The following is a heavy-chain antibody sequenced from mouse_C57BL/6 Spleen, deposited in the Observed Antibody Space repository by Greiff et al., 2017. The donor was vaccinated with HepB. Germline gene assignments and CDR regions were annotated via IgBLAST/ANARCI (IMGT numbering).Heavy chain of an antibody. V-gene: IGHV14-4*01. D-gene: IGHD1-1*01. Sequence: EVQLQQSGAELVRPGASVKLSCTASGFNIKDDYMHWVKQRPEQGLEWIGWIDPENGDTEYASKFQGKATITADTSSNTAYLQLSSLTSEDTAVYYCTTLPDLDGSSYYAMDYWGQGTSVTVSS. J-gene: IGHJ4*01. CDR1: GFNIKDDY. CDR2: IDPENGDT. CDR3: TTLPDLDGSSYYAMDY.